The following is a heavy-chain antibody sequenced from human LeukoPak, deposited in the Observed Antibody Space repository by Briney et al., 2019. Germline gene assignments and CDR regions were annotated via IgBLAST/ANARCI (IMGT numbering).Heavy chain of an antibody. CDR1: GGSISSYY. CDR2: IYYSGST. D-gene: IGHD2-21*02. V-gene: IGHV4-59*12. CDR3: AITDPVVVTAQDASDI. Sequence: SETLSLTCTVSGGSISSYYWSWIRQPPGKGLEWIGYIYYSGSTNYNPSLKSRVTISVDTSKNQFSLKLSSVTAADTAVYYCAITDPVVVTAQDASDICGERAM. J-gene: IGHJ3*02.